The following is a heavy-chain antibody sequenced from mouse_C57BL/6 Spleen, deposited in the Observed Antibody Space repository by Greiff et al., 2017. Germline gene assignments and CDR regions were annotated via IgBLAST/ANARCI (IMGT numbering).Heavy chain of an antibody. Sequence: VRLQQSGPERVKPGASGKIPCKASGYTFPDYNMDWVKQSHGKSLEGIGALTPNNGGTISNQKFKGKATLTVDKSSSTAYMELRSLTSEDTAVYYCARLSYYSNYYAMDYWGQGTSVTVSS. CDR3: ARLSYYSNYYAMDY. V-gene: IGHV1-18*01. CDR1: GYTFPDYN. J-gene: IGHJ4*01. CDR2: LTPNNGGT. D-gene: IGHD2-5*01.